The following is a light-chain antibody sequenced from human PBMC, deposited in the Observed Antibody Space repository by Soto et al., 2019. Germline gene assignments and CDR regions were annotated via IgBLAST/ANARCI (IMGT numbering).Light chain of an antibody. CDR2: GNS. V-gene: IGLV1-40*01. CDR3: QSYDSSLSVV. Sequence: QSVLTQPPSVSCAPGQRVTISCTGSSYNIGAGYDVHWYQQLPGTAPKLLIYGNSNRPSGVPDRFSGSKSGTSASLAITGLQAEDEADYYCQSYDSSLSVVFGGGTKLTVL. J-gene: IGLJ2*01. CDR1: SYNIGAGYD.